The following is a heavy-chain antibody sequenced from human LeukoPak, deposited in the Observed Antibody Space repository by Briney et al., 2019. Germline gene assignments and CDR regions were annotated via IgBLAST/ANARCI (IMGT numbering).Heavy chain of an antibody. CDR2: ISGSGDSA. J-gene: IGHJ6*02. V-gene: IGHV3-23*01. CDR1: GFTFTRYG. CDR3: ARGPYYYDGSAYDYYGMDV. Sequence: PGGSLRLSCVASGFTFTRYGMSWVRQAPGKGLEWVSVISGSGDSAYYADSVKGRFTISRDNSKNTVYLQTNSLRAEDTAVYYCARGPYYYDGSAYDYYGMDVWGQGTTVTVSS. D-gene: IGHD3-22*01.